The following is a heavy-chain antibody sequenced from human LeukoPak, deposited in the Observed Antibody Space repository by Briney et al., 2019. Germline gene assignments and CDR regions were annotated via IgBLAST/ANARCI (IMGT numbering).Heavy chain of an antibody. CDR2: ISAYNGNT. Sequence: ASAKVSCKASGYTFTGYYMHWVRQAPEQGLEWMGWISAYNGNTNYAQKLQGRVTMTTDTSTSTAYMELRSLRSDDTAVYYCARDHYYDSSRNGYDYWGQGTLVTVSS. CDR1: GYTFTGYY. CDR3: ARDHYYDSSRNGYDY. D-gene: IGHD3-22*01. V-gene: IGHV1-18*04. J-gene: IGHJ4*02.